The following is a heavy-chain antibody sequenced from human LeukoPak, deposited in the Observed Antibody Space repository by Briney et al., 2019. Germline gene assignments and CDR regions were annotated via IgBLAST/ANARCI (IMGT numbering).Heavy chain of an antibody. D-gene: IGHD6-13*01. CDR3: ARGSGRIAAGGSEHY. V-gene: IGHV3-30-3*01. CDR1: GFTFSNFL. CDR2: ISYDGSDK. J-gene: IGHJ4*02. Sequence: GRSLRLSCAASGFTFSNFLMHWVRQAQGKGLEWVAVISYDGSDKNYGDSVKGRFTISRDNSKNTLYLQMDSLRTEDTAVYYCARGSGRIAAGGSEHYWGQGTLVTVSS.